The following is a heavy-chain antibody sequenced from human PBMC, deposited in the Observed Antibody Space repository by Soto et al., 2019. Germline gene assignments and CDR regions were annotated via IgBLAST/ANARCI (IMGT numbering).Heavy chain of an antibody. CDR1: GGSISSGGYY. CDR3: ARVCGGDCHYGMDV. D-gene: IGHD2-21*02. Sequence: QVQLQESGPGLVKPSQTLSLTCTVSGGSISSGGYYWTWIRQHPGKGLEWIGYIYYSGSTYYNPSLNSRVTRSVDTSKNQFSLKVSSVTAADTAVYYCARVCGGDCHYGMDVWGQGTTVTVSS. V-gene: IGHV4-31*03. J-gene: IGHJ6*02. CDR2: IYYSGST.